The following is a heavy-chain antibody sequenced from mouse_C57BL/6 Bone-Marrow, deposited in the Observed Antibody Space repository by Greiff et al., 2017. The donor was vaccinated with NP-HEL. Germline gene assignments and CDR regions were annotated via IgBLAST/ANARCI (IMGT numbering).Heavy chain of an antibody. CDR2: LNPYNGDT. D-gene: IGHD2-2*01. CDR1: GYSFTGYF. V-gene: IGHV1-20*01. Sequence: VQLQQSGPELVKPGDSVKISCKASGYSFTGYFMNWVMQSHGKSLEWIGRLNPYNGDTFYNQKFKGKATLTVDKSSSTAHMELRSLTSEDSAVYYCARTMVTTTGYYFDYWGQGTTLTVSS. J-gene: IGHJ2*01. CDR3: ARTMVTTTGYYFDY.